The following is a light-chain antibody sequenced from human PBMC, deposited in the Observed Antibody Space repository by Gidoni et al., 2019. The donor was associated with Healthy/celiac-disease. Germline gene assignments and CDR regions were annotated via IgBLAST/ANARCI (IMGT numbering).Light chain of an antibody. CDR1: QGISNY. J-gene: IGKJ1*01. Sequence: DIQMTQSPSSLSASVGDRVTITCRASQGISNYLAWYQQKPGKVPNLLIIAASTLQSGVPSRFSGSRAGTDFTLTISSMQPEDVATYYCQKYNSDPPWTFGQGTKVEIK. CDR2: AAS. V-gene: IGKV1-27*01. CDR3: QKYNSDPPWT.